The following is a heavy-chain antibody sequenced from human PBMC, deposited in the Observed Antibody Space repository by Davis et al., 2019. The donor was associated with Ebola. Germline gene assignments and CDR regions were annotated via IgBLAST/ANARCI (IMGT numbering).Heavy chain of an antibody. D-gene: IGHD6-6*01. CDR3: ARVDRIAARGYYHGMDV. J-gene: IGHJ6*02. Sequence: PSETLSLTCAVYGGSFSGYYWSWIRQSPGKGLEWIGEINHSGSTNYNPSPKSRVTISVDTSKNQFSLKLSSVTAADTAVYYCARVDRIAARGYYHGMDVWGQGTTVTVSS. CDR1: GGSFSGYY. CDR2: INHSGST. V-gene: IGHV4-34*01.